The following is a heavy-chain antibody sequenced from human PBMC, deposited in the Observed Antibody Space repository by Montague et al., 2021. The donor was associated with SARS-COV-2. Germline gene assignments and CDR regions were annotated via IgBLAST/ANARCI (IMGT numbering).Heavy chain of an antibody. CDR1: GFTFSSYA. CDR2: ISYDGSNK. Sequence: SLRLSCAASGFTFSSYAMHWVRQAPGKGLGWVAVISYDGSNKYYADSVKGRFTISRDNSKNTLYLQMNSLRAEDTAVYYCARDFDDYGDSPGAFDIWGQGTMVTVS. V-gene: IGHV3-30-3*01. J-gene: IGHJ3*02. CDR3: ARDFDDYGDSPGAFDI. D-gene: IGHD4-17*01.